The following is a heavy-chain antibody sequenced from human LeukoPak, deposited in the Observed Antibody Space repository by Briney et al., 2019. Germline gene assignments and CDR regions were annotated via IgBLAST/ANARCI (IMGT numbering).Heavy chain of an antibody. J-gene: IGHJ6*03. CDR1: GYFFGGYS. CDR2: VDASSTYI. CDR3: ARDEGYCDNFNCHTYMSI. Sequence: GGSLRLSCAAAGYFFGGYSMEWVRQAPGKGLEWVSSVDASSTYIYYADSVGGRFTISRDNTKNSLYLQMDSLRAQDTAVYYCARDEGYCDNFNCHTYMSIWGKGTTVTVSS. V-gene: IGHV3-21*01. D-gene: IGHD2-15*01.